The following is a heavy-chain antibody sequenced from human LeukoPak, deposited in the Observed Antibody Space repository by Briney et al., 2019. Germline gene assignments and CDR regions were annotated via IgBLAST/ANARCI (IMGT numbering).Heavy chain of an antibody. Sequence: ASVKVSCKASGYTFTGYYMHWVRQAPGQGLEWMGWINPNSGGTNYGRVTMTRDTSISTAYMELSRLRSDDTAVYYCARSIDEIDNWFDPWGQGTLVTVSS. CDR1: GYTFTGYY. CDR3: ARSIDEIDNWFDP. J-gene: IGHJ5*02. V-gene: IGHV1-2*02. D-gene: IGHD2/OR15-2a*01. CDR2: INPNSGGT.